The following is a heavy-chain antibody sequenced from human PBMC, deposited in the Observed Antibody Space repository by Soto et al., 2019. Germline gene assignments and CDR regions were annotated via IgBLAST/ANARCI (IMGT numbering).Heavy chain of an antibody. CDR3: ARGGSGYYYFDY. CDR2: ISSSSSYI. D-gene: IGHD3-22*01. Sequence: PGGSLRLSCAASGFTFSSYSMNWVRQAPGKGLEWVSSISSSSSYIYYADSVKGRFTISRDNAKNSLYLQMNSLRAEDTAVYYCARGGSGYYYFDYWGQGTLVTVSS. V-gene: IGHV3-21*01. J-gene: IGHJ4*02. CDR1: GFTFSSYS.